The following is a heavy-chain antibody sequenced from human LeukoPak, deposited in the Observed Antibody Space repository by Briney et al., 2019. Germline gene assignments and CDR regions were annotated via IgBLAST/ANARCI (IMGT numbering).Heavy chain of an antibody. D-gene: IGHD6-6*01. CDR2: ISSGSSHI. V-gene: IGHV3-21*06. Sequence: NPGGSLRLSCAASGFSFNTHSMNWVRQSPGRGLEWVSSISSGSSHIHYADSMKGRFTISRDNAKNSLYLQMNSLTVEDTAVYYCARETGSTTSAEFEFWGQGTLVTVSS. J-gene: IGHJ4*02. CDR1: GFSFNTHS. CDR3: ARETGSTTSAEFEF.